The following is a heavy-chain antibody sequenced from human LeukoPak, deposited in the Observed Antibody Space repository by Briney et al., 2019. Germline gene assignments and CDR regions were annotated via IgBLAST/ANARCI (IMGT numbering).Heavy chain of an antibody. CDR3: ARGKWGATRLGFDY. D-gene: IGHD1-26*01. J-gene: IGHJ4*02. CDR1: GGSFSGYY. Sequence: PSETLSLTCAVYGGSFSGYYWSWIRQPPGKGLEWIGEINHSGSTNYNPSLKSRVTISVDTSMNQFSLKLSSVTAADTAVYYCARGKWGATRLGFDYWGQGTLVTVSS. CDR2: INHSGST. V-gene: IGHV4-34*01.